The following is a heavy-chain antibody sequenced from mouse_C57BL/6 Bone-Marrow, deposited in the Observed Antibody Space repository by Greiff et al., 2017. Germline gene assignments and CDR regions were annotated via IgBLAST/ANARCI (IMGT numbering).Heavy chain of an antibody. J-gene: IGHJ4*01. D-gene: IGHD1-1*01. Sequence: QVHVKQPGAELVKPGASVKLSCKASGYTFTSYWMQWVKQRPGQGLEWIGEIDPSDSYTNYNQKFKGKATLTVDTSSSTAYMQLSSLTSEDSAVYYCASPPYYYGSSFYAMDYWGQGTSVTVSS. V-gene: IGHV1-50*01. CDR2: IDPSDSYT. CDR1: GYTFTSYW. CDR3: ASPPYYYGSSFYAMDY.